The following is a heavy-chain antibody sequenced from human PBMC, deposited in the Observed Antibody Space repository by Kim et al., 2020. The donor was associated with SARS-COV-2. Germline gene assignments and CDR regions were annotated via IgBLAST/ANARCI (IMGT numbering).Heavy chain of an antibody. J-gene: IGHJ4*02. CDR3: ASPDPLLSSGYSGIDY. V-gene: IGHV3-21*01. Sequence: GGSLRLSCAASGFTFSSYSMNWVRQAPGKGLEWVSSISSSSSYIYYADSVKGRFTISRDNAKNSLYLQMNSLRAEDTAVYYCASPDPLLSSGYSGIDYWGQGTLVTVSS. D-gene: IGHD3-22*01. CDR1: GFTFSSYS. CDR2: ISSSSSYI.